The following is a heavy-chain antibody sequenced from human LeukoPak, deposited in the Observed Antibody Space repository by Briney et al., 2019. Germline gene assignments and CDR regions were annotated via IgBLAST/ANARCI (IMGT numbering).Heavy chain of an antibody. CDR1: GFTFSSYG. CDR2: IRYDGSNK. CDR3: ARAQRWLQLVVWFDP. Sequence: GGSLRLSCAASGFTFSSYGMHWVRQAPGKGLEWVAFIRYDGSNKYYADSVKGRFTISRDNAKNTVYLQMNSLRTEDTAVYYCARAQRWLQLVVWFDPWGQGTLVTVSS. J-gene: IGHJ5*02. V-gene: IGHV3-30*02. D-gene: IGHD5-24*01.